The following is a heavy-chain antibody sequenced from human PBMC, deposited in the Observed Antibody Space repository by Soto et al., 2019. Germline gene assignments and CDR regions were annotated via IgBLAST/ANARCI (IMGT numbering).Heavy chain of an antibody. Sequence: QVHLQQWGAGLLKPSGTLSLTCAVSGGSFSDAYWSWVRQSPGRGLEWIGEVFHAGNTNYNPSLKRRVTLSADTAKNQFSLRLTSVTAADSAVYYCARAPRELLAEGPLFLYYYYGLDVWGQGTTVVVSS. V-gene: IGHV4-34*02. D-gene: IGHD1-7*01. CDR2: VFHAGNT. CDR3: ARAPRELLAEGPLFLYYYYGLDV. CDR1: GGSFSDAY. J-gene: IGHJ6*02.